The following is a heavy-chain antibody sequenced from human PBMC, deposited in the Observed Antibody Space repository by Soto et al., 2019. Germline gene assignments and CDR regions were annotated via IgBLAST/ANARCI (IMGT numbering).Heavy chain of an antibody. CDR2: INHSGST. J-gene: IGHJ4*02. D-gene: IGHD3-22*01. Sequence: QVQLQQWGAGLLKPSETLSLTCAVYGGSFSGYYWSWIRQPPGKVLEWIGEINHSGSTNYNPFLKSRVTISVDTSKNQFSLKLSSVTAADTAVYYCARGASGYYDSSGYYSPYYFDYWGQGTLVTVSS. V-gene: IGHV4-34*01. CDR1: GGSFSGYY. CDR3: ARGASGYYDSSGYYSPYYFDY.